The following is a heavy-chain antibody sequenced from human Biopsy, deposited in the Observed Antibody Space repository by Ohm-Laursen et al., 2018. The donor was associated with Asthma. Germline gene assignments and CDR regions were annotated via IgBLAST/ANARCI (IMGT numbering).Heavy chain of an antibody. Sequence: GSSVKVSCKPSGFTFSSYAFTWVRQAPGQGLEWLGGITPIYGITDYARKFQGRLSITADGSTTTAYMELNSLTFEDTAVYFCARLATRYSYGRIYYSYGMDVWGQGTTVTVSS. CDR2: ITPIYGIT. D-gene: IGHD5-18*01. V-gene: IGHV1-69*01. CDR3: ARLATRYSYGRIYYSYGMDV. J-gene: IGHJ6*02. CDR1: GFTFSSYA.